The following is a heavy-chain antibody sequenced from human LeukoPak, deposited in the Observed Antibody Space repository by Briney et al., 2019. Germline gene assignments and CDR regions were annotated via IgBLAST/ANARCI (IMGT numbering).Heavy chain of an antibody. D-gene: IGHD2-15*01. CDR2: ISGSGGST. Sequence: GGSLRLSCAASGFTFSSYAMSWVRQAPGKGLEWVSAISGSGGSTYYADSVKGRFTISRDNSKNTLYPQMNSLRAGDTAVYYCAKTPPNCSGGSCYEDYWGQGTLVTVSS. CDR1: GFTFSSYA. V-gene: IGHV3-23*01. J-gene: IGHJ4*02. CDR3: AKTPPNCSGGSCYEDY.